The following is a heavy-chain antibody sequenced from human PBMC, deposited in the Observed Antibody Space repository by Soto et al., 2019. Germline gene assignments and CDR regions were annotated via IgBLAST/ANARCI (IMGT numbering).Heavy chain of an antibody. Sequence: GGSLRLSCAASGFTFSSYGMHWVRQAPGKGLEWVAVISYDGSNKYYADSVKGRFTISRDNSKNTLYLQMNSLRAEDTAVYYCANRKEIRGYDSTSYYFDYWGQGTLVTVSS. CDR1: GFTFSSYG. J-gene: IGHJ4*02. CDR3: ANRKEIRGYDSTSYYFDY. CDR2: ISYDGSNK. V-gene: IGHV3-30*18. D-gene: IGHD5-12*01.